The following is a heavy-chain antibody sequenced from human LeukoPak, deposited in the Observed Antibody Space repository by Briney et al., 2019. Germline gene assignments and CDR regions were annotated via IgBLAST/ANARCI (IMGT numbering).Heavy chain of an antibody. D-gene: IGHD3-22*01. CDR3: ARRRRDNYYDSSGYYYENYFDY. Sequence: SETLSLTCTVSGGSISSYYWSWIRQPAGKGLEWIGRIYTSGSTNYNPSLKSRVTMSVDTSKNQFSLKLSSVTAADTAVYYCARRRRDNYYDSSGYYYENYFDYWGQGTLVTVSS. V-gene: IGHV4-4*07. CDR1: GGSISSYY. J-gene: IGHJ4*02. CDR2: IYTSGST.